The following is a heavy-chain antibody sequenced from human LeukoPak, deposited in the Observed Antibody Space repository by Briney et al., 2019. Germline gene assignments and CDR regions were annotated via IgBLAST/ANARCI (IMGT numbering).Heavy chain of an antibody. Sequence: PSETLSLTCTVSGGSISSYYRSWIRQPAGKGLEWIGRIYTSGSTNYNPSLKSRVTMSVDTSKNQFSLKLSSVTAADTAVYYCARGYSLVYYYYMDVWGKGTTVTVSS. CDR2: IYTSGST. D-gene: IGHD5-18*01. V-gene: IGHV4-4*07. CDR3: ARGYSLVYYYYMDV. J-gene: IGHJ6*03. CDR1: GGSISSYY.